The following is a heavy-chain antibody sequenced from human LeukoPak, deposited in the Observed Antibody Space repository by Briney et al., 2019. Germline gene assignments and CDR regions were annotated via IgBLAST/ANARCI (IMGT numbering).Heavy chain of an antibody. CDR2: IYHSGSRYESGST. J-gene: IGHJ4*02. V-gene: IGHV4-38-2*01. Sequence: SETLSLTCAVSGSSISGGYYWAWIRQPPGKGLEWIGSIYHSGSRYESGSTYYNPSLKSRVPISPDTSKTQFSLKLKFVTAADTAVYYCARNYSRSPGGLKYFDYWGQGSLVTVSS. CDR3: ARNYSRSPGGLKYFDY. D-gene: IGHD6-6*01. CDR1: GSSISGGYY.